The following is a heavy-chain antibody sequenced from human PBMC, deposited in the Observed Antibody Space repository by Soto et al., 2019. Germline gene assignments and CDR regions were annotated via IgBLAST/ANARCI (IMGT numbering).Heavy chain of an antibody. CDR2: INPNSGAT. J-gene: IGHJ5*02. V-gene: IGHV1-2*02. Sequence: VPVKVPCKTSVYPFTDYYIHWVRQAPGQGLEWMGWINPNSGATNYAQKFQGRVTMTRVTTIRTAYMELCTLRSDDTAMYYCASPITSLGDGWFDPWGQGTLVTVSS. CDR1: VYPFTDYY. CDR3: ASPITSLGDGWFDP.